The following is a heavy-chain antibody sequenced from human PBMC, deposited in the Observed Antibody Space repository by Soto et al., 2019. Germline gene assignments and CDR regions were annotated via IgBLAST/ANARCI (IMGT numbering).Heavy chain of an antibody. Sequence: ASVKVSCKASGYTFTGYYMHWVRQAPGQGLEWMGWINPNSGGTNYAQKFQGWVTMTRDTSISTAYTELSRLRSDDTAVYYCARVTMVRGKSPWDGMDVWGQGTTVTVSS. CDR2: INPNSGGT. CDR3: ARVTMVRGKSPWDGMDV. CDR1: GYTFTGYY. V-gene: IGHV1-2*04. J-gene: IGHJ6*02. D-gene: IGHD3-10*01.